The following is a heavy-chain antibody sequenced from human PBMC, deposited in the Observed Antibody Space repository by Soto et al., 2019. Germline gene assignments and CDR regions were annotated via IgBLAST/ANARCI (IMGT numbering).Heavy chain of an antibody. CDR2: INHSGST. CDR1: GGSFSGYY. D-gene: IGHD3-10*01. CDR3: ARGLGLLWFGETYFDY. Sequence: SETLSLTCAVYGGSFSGYYWSWIRQPPGKGLEWIGEINHSGSTNYNPSLKSRVTISVDTSKNQFSLKLSSVTAADTAVYYCARGLGLLWFGETYFDYWGQGTLVTVSS. V-gene: IGHV4-34*01. J-gene: IGHJ4*02.